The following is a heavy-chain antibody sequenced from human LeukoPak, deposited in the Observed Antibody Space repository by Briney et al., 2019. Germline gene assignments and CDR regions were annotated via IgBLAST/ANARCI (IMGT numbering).Heavy chain of an antibody. Sequence: PGGSLRLSCAASGFTVSSNHMTWVRQAPGKGLEWVSVIYSGGSIYYADSVKGRFTISRDTSKNTLYPQMNTLRAEDTAVYYCARDKDYGEQLGYWGQGTLVTVSS. D-gene: IGHD4-17*01. CDR2: IYSGGSI. CDR1: GFTVSSNH. V-gene: IGHV3-53*01. CDR3: ARDKDYGEQLGY. J-gene: IGHJ4*02.